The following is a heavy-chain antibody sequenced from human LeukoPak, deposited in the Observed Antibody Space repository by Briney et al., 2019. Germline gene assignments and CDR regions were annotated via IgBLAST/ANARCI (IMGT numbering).Heavy chain of an antibody. D-gene: IGHD5-24*01. CDR2: IYTSGSN. CDR1: GGSISSGSYY. J-gene: IGHJ4*02. Sequence: SETLSLTCTVSGGSISSGSYYWGWIRQPAGEGLEWIVRIYTSGSNNYQTSLRSGATISVDTSKNQFSLTLSSETAAQTAVYYCARDQGWLQPSTFDYWGQGTLVTVSS. CDR3: ARDQGWLQPSTFDY. V-gene: IGHV4-61*02.